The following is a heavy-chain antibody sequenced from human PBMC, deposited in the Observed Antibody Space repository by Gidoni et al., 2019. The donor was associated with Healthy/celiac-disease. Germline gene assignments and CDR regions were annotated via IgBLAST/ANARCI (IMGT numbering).Heavy chain of an antibody. CDR3: ARTSAPSSGWPLFDY. CDR1: GFTFSSYW. J-gene: IGHJ4*02. V-gene: IGHV3-74*01. D-gene: IGHD6-19*01. CDR2: INSDGSST. Sequence: EVQLVESGGGLVQPGGSLRLSCAASGFTFSSYWMHWVRQAPGKGLVWVSRINSDGSSTSYADSVKGRFTISRDNAKNTLYLQMNSLRAEDTAVYYCARTSAPSSGWPLFDYWGQGTLVTVSS.